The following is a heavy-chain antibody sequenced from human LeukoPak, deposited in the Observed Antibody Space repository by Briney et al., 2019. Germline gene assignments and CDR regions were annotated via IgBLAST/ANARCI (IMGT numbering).Heavy chain of an antibody. CDR2: IYHGDYDT. J-gene: IGHJ4*02. D-gene: IGHD2-15*01. V-gene: IGHV5-51*01. Sequence: GEFLKISSKGSGTSFTSYWIGWVRQMAGKGLEWVGNIYHGDYDTRNSPSFQGQVTISAGKSISTAYLQWSSLKASDTAMYYCARLGVGVTFVYWGQGTLVSVSS. CDR1: GTSFTSYW. CDR3: ARLGVGVTFVY.